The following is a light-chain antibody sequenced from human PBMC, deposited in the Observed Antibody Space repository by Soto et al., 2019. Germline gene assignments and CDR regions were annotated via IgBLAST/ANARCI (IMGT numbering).Light chain of an antibody. J-gene: IGLJ1*01. CDR2: DVD. V-gene: IGLV2-14*03. CDR1: SSDLGDYNF. CDR3: SSYSSSSSV. Sequence: QSALTQPASVSGSPGQSVTISCTGTSSDLGDYNFVSWYQHHPGKAPKLMIYDVDNRPSGVSVRFSGSKSGNTASLTISGLQAEDEADYYCSSYSSSSSVFGTGTKSPS.